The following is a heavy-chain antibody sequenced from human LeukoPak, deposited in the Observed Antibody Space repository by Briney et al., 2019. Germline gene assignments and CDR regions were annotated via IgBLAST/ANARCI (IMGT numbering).Heavy chain of an antibody. CDR1: GSTFDDYG. J-gene: IGHJ5*02. CDR3: AREVAAASKWFDP. V-gene: IGHV3-20*04. CDR2: INWDGAGI. Sequence: RTGGSLRLSCAASGSTFDDYGMSWVRQAPGKGLEWVSGINWDGAGIRYADSVRGRFTISRDNAKNSLSLQMNSLRVEDTAFYYCAREVAAASKWFDPWGQGTLVTVSS. D-gene: IGHD6-13*01.